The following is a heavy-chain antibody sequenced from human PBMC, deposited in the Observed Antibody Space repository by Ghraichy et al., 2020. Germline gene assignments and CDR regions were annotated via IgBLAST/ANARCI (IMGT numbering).Heavy chain of an antibody. CDR1: GFTLTSYG. CDR3: AKDPPRYGSGRGGYFQH. D-gene: IGHD3-10*01. J-gene: IGHJ1*01. V-gene: IGHV3-30*02. Sequence: GGSLRLSCEVSGFTLTSYGMHWVRQAPGKGLEWVAFIRNDGSNKYYADSVKGRFTISRDNSKNTLYLQMNILRAEDTAVYYCAKDPPRYGSGRGGYFQHWGQGTLVTVSS. CDR2: IRNDGSNK.